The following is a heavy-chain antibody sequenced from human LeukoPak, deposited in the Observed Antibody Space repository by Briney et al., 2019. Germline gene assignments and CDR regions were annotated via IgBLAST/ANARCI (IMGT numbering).Heavy chain of an antibody. V-gene: IGHV5-51*01. CDR3: ARQGLSSGSRMAGAFDI. J-gene: IGHJ3*02. CDR2: IYPDDSDT. D-gene: IGHD1-26*01. CDR1: GYSFTSYW. Sequence: GESLQISCKGSGYSFTSYWIGWVRQMPGKGLEWMGIIYPDDSDTRYSPSFQGQVTISADKSISTAYLQWSTLKASDTAMYYCARQGLSSGSRMAGAFDIWGQGTMVTVSS.